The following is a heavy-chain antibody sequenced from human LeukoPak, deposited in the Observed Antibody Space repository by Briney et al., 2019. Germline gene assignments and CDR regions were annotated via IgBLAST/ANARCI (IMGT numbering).Heavy chain of an antibody. D-gene: IGHD1-26*01. J-gene: IGHJ4*02. CDR3: ARVRGSYSFDY. CDR2: ISAYNGNT. V-gene: IGHV1-18*01. Sequence: GASVKVSCKASGYTFTSYGISWVRQAPGQGREGMGWISAYNGNTNYAQKFQGRVTMTTDTSTSTASLELRSLRSDDTAVYYCARVRGSYSFDYWGQGTLVTVSS. CDR1: GYTFTSYG.